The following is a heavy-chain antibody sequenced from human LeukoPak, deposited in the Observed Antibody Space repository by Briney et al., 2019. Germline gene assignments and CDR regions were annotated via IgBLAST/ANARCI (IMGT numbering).Heavy chain of an antibody. CDR3: AKPLPSLFQFDY. CDR1: GFTFDDYA. CDR2: ISGSGGST. Sequence: GRSLRLSCAASGFTFDDYAMHWVRQAPGKGLEWVSAISGSGGSTYYADSVKGRFTISRDNSKNTLYLQMNSLRAEDTAVYYCAKPLPSLFQFDYWGQGTLVTVSS. V-gene: IGHV3-23*01. J-gene: IGHJ4*02. D-gene: IGHD2-21*01.